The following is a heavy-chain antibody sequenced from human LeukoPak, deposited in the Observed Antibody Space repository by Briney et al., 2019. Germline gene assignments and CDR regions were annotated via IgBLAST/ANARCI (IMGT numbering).Heavy chain of an antibody. CDR2: INEDRTGT. CDR3: ARGGHEGD. Sequence: PPGGSLRLSCAASGLTFSKSWMRWVPQAPGKGLKWVALINEDRTGTYYMDSMKGRFTISRDNAKNSLYLQMNSLTAEDTAVYYCARGGHEGDWGQGTLVTVSS. V-gene: IGHV3-7*01. D-gene: IGHD3-16*01. J-gene: IGHJ4*02. CDR1: GLTFSKSW.